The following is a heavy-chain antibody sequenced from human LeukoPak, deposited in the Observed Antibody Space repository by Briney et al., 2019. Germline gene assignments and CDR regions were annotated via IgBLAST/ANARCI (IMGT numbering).Heavy chain of an antibody. V-gene: IGHV3-48*04. CDR3: ARARARYCGGDCSLDY. D-gene: IGHD2-21*02. Sequence: GGSLRLSCAASGFTFSSYSMNWVRQAPGKGLEWVSYISSSSSTIYYADSVKGRFTISRDNAKNSLYLQMNSLRAEDTAVYYCARARARYCGGDCSLDYWGQGTLVTVSS. CDR1: GFTFSSYS. CDR2: ISSSSSTI. J-gene: IGHJ4*02.